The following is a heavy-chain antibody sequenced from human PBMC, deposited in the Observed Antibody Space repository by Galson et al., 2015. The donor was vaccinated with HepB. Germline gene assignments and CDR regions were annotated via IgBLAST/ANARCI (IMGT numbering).Heavy chain of an antibody. CDR2: IWYDGSNK. CDR1: GFTFSSYG. Sequence: SLRLSCAASGFTFSSYGMHWVRQAPGKGLEWVAVIWYDGSNKYYADSVKGRFTISRDNSKNTLYLQMNSLRAEDTAVYYCATDGVGPAAGGEEHDYWGQGTLVTVSS. CDR3: ATDGVGPAAGGEEHDY. J-gene: IGHJ4*02. V-gene: IGHV3-33*01. D-gene: IGHD2-2*01.